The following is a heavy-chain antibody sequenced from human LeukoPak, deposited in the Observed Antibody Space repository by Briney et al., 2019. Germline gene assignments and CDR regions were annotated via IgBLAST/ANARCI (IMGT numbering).Heavy chain of an antibody. CDR2: IRSKTYGGTG. J-gene: IGHJ4*02. Sequence: PGGSLRLSCTASGFTFGDYAMNWFRQAPGKGLEWVGFIRSKTYGGTGEYAASVKGRFTISRDDSKSTAHLQMNSLKTEDTAVYYCTRSESGTYKGGFDFWGQGTLVTVSS. D-gene: IGHD1-26*01. CDR1: GFTFGDYA. V-gene: IGHV3-49*03. CDR3: TRSESGTYKGGFDF.